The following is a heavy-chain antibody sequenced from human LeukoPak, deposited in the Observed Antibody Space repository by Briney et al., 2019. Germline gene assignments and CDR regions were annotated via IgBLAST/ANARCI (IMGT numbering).Heavy chain of an antibody. Sequence: GGSLRLSCVASGFTSSNYAMTWVRQAPGKGLEWVSTVSGPGTDTYYVESMKGRLSISRDNSMQSVYLQMKELRHEDTAIYYCTKYCGADCFSGIDHWGQGTLVT. CDR1: GFTSSNYA. CDR2: VSGPGTDT. J-gene: IGHJ4*02. D-gene: IGHD2-21*02. V-gene: IGHV3-23*01. CDR3: TKYCGADCFSGIDH.